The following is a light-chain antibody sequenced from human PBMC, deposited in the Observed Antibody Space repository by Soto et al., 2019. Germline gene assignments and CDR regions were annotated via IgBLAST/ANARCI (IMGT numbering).Light chain of an antibody. CDR1: QSVSSSY. J-gene: IGKJ2*01. Sequence: EIVLTQSPATLSSFPGDRATLSCRASQSVSSSYLAWYQQKPGQAPRLLIYGASSRATGIPDRFSGSGSGTDFTLTISRLEPDDVAVYYCQQYDTSPPMYTFGQGTKVDI. CDR2: GAS. V-gene: IGKV3-20*01. CDR3: QQYDTSPPMYT.